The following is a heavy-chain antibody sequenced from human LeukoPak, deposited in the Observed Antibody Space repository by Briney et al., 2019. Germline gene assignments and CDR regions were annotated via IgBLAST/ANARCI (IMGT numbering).Heavy chain of an antibody. CDR3: ARVVPAARNFDY. J-gene: IGHJ4*02. CDR1: GFTFSSYG. D-gene: IGHD2-2*01. Sequence: GGSLRLSCAASGFTFSSYGMHWVRQAPGKGLEWVAFIRYDGSNKYYADSVKGRFTISRDNSKNTLYLQMNSLRAEDTAVYYCARVVPAARNFDYWGQGTLVTVSS. CDR2: IRYDGSNK. V-gene: IGHV3-30*02.